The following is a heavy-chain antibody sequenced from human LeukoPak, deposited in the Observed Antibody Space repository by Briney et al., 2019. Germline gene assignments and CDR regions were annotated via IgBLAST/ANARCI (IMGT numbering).Heavy chain of an antibody. J-gene: IGHJ4*02. Sequence: GGSLRLSCAASGFTFSSYAMHWVRQAPGKGLEWVAVISYDGSNKYYADSVRGRFTISRDNSKNTLYLQMNSLRAEDTAVYYCARDSGYCSSTSCGFFDYWGQGTLVTVSS. CDR1: GFTFSSYA. V-gene: IGHV3-30-3*01. CDR3: ARDSGYCSSTSCGFFDY. D-gene: IGHD2-2*01. CDR2: ISYDGSNK.